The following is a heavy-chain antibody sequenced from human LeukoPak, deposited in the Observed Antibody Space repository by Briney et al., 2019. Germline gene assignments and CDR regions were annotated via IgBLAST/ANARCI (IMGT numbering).Heavy chain of an antibody. CDR2: IYTSGST. CDR3: ARAVQGELLYYFDY. J-gene: IGHJ4*02. Sequence: SETLSLTCTVSGGSISSGSYYWSWIRQPAGKGLEWIGRIYTSGSTNYNPSLKSRVTISVDTSKNQFSLKLSSVTAADTAVYYCARAVQGELLYYFDYWGQGTLVTVSS. V-gene: IGHV4-61*02. CDR1: GGSISSGSYY. D-gene: IGHD1-26*01.